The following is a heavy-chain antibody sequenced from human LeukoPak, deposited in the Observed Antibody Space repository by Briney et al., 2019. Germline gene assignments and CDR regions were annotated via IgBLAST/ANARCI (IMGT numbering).Heavy chain of an antibody. D-gene: IGHD2-2*01. CDR2: IYYSGST. CDR1: GGSISSGDYY. CDR3: ARGLSQIVVVPAASGIRTYNWFDP. Sequence: PSQTLSLTCTVSGGSISSGDYYWSWIRQPPGKGLEWIGYIYYSGSTYYNPSLKSRVNISVDTSKNQLSLTLSSVTAADTAVYYCARGLSQIVVVPAASGIRTYNWFDPWGQGTLVTVSS. V-gene: IGHV4-30-4*08. J-gene: IGHJ5*02.